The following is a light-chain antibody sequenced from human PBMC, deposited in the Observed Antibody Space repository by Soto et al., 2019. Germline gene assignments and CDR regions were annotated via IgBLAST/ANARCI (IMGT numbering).Light chain of an antibody. CDR2: DAS. Sequence: EIVLTQSPATLSLSPGERATLSCRASQSISSFLTWYQHKPGQAPRLPIYDASKRATGIPARFSGSGSGTDFTPTISSLEPEDFGVYYCQQSSNWYTFGQGTKLEIK. CDR1: QSISSF. J-gene: IGKJ2*01. CDR3: QQSSNWYT. V-gene: IGKV3-11*01.